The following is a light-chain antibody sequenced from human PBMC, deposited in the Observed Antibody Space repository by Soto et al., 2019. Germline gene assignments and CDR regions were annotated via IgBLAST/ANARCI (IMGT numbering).Light chain of an antibody. CDR1: SSDVGSYNL. CDR2: GIT. Sequence: QSVLTQPASVSGSPGQSITISCTGTSSDVGSYNLVSWYQQHPGKAPKFMIYGITKRPSGVSNRFSGSKSGNTASLTISGLQAEDEADYYCCSYASSNTYVFGTGTKLTVL. CDR3: CSYASSNTYV. J-gene: IGLJ1*01. V-gene: IGLV2-23*02.